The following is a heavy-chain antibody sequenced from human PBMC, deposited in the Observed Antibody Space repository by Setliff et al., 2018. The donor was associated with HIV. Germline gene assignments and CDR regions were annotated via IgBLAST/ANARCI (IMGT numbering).Heavy chain of an antibody. V-gene: IGHV3-21*01. CDR2: ISSSSYYI. Sequence: PGGSLRLSCAVSGFTLSNFWMHWVRQAPGKGLEWVSSISSSSYYIYYADSVKGRFTISRDNAKNSLFLQMNSLRAEDTAVYYCASIELAAMVPVDYWGQGTLVTVSS. CDR3: ASIELAAMVPVDY. CDR1: GFTLSNFW. J-gene: IGHJ4*02. D-gene: IGHD5-18*01.